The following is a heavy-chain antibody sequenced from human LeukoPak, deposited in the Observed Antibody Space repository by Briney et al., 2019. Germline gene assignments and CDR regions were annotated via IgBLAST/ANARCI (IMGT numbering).Heavy chain of an antibody. D-gene: IGHD3-3*01. CDR1: GFTFSSYW. CDR3: VTTGYDFWSGYYVDY. V-gene: IGHV3-7*01. CDR2: IKQDGSEK. J-gene: IGHJ4*02. Sequence: GGSLRLSCAASGFTFSSYWMSWVRQAPGKGPEWVANIKQDGSEKYYVDSVKGRFTISRDNAKNSLYLQMNSLRAEDTAVYYCVTTGYDFWSGYYVDYWCQGTLVTVSS.